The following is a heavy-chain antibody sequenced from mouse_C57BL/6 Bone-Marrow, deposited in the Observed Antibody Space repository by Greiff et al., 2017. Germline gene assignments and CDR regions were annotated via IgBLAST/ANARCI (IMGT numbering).Heavy chain of an antibody. D-gene: IGHD1-1*01. CDR1: GYAFSSSW. CDR3: ATNLLLRWGPMDY. J-gene: IGHJ4*01. Sequence: VQLQQSGPELVKPGASVKISCKASGYAFSSSWMNWVKQRPGKGLEWIGRIYPGDGDTNYNGKFKGKATLTAAKSSSTAYMQLSSLTSEDSAVYFCATNLLLRWGPMDYWGQGTSVTVSS. V-gene: IGHV1-82*01. CDR2: IYPGDGDT.